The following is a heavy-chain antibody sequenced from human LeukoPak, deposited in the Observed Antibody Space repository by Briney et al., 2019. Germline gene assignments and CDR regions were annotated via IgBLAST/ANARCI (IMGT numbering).Heavy chain of an antibody. Sequence: AGGSLRHSCAASGFTFHDYAIHWVRQVPGKGLEWVSLISGDGGSTYYAGSVKGRFTISRDNSKNSLYLQMNSLRTEDTALYYCAKATTSAGWDWFDPWGQGTLVTVSS. CDR3: AKATTSAGWDWFDP. CDR1: GFTFHDYA. D-gene: IGHD1-1*01. CDR2: ISGDGGST. V-gene: IGHV3-43*02. J-gene: IGHJ5*02.